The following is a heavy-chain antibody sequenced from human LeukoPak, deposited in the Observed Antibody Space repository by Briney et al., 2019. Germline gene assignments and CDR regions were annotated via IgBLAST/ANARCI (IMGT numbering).Heavy chain of an antibody. D-gene: IGHD2-2*02. V-gene: IGHV1-69*13. CDR3: AGGADVGLYTFDY. Sequence: SVKVSCKASGGTFSSYAISWVRQAPGQGLEWMGGIIPTFGTANYAQKFQGRVTITADESTSTAYMELSSLRSEDTAVYYCAGGADVGLYTFDYWGQGTLVTVSS. CDR1: GGTFSSYA. CDR2: IIPTFGTA. J-gene: IGHJ4*02.